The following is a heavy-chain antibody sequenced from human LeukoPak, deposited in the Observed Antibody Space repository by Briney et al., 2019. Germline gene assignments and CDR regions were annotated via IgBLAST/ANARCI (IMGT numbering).Heavy chain of an antibody. D-gene: IGHD6-19*01. CDR2: INNDGRGT. J-gene: IGHJ4*02. CDR1: GFTFSGYS. CDR3: ERARIVAAKGGYYFDY. Sequence: GGSLRLSCVTSGFTFSGYSMHWVRQGPEKGLELVSRINNDGRGTIYADSVKGRFTISRDNSKNTLYLQMNSLRAEDTAVYYCERARIVAAKGGYYFDYWGQGTLVTVSS. V-gene: IGHV3-74*01.